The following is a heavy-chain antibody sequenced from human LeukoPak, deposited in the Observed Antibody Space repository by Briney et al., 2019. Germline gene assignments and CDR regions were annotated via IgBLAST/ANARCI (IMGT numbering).Heavy chain of an antibody. Sequence: PVKVSCKASGGTFSSYAISWVRKASGQGHKWMGGIIPIFGTANYAQKFQGRVTITADESTSTAYMELSSLRSEDTAVYYCARGAAAAGYFDYWGQGTLVTVSS. J-gene: IGHJ4*02. CDR1: GGTFSSYA. D-gene: IGHD6-25*01. CDR2: IIPIFGTA. V-gene: IGHV1-69*13. CDR3: ARGAAAAGYFDY.